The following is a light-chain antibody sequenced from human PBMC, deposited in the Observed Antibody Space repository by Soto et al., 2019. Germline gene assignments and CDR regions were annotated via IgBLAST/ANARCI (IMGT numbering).Light chain of an antibody. J-gene: IGKJ3*01. CDR1: QSISSW. CDR3: QQYNSYPFT. CDR2: DAS. V-gene: IGKV1-5*01. Sequence: DIQMTQSPSTLSASVGDRVTITCRASQSISSWLAWYQQKPGKAPKLLIYDASSLESGVPSRFSGSVSGTEFTLTISSLQPDDFATYYCQQYNSYPFTFGPGTKVDIK.